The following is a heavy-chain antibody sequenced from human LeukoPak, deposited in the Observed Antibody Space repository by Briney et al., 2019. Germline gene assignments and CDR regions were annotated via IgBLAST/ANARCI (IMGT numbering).Heavy chain of an antibody. Sequence: GGSLRLSCAASGFTFSSFSMNWVRQAPGKGLEWISYITSSSGSTYYADSVKGRFTISRDNSKNTLYLQMNSLRAEDTAVYYCARDYGLGISRAFDIWGQGTMVTVSS. J-gene: IGHJ3*02. CDR1: GFTFSSFS. CDR2: ITSSSGST. D-gene: IGHD4-17*01. CDR3: ARDYGLGISRAFDI. V-gene: IGHV3-48*01.